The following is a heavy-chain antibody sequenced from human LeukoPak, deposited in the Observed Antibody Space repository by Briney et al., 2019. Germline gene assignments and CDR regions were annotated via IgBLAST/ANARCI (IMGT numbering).Heavy chain of an antibody. J-gene: IGHJ4*02. V-gene: IGHV3-48*01. CDR1: GSTFSSHT. D-gene: IGHD5-12*01. CDR2: ISNTGSVI. CDR3: AKGLVAAPLVYFDY. Sequence: GGSLRLSCAASGSTFSSHTMNWVRQAPGKGLEWISYISNTGSVIYYADSVKGRFTISRDNPKNTLYLQMNSLRAEDTAVYYCAKGLVAAPLVYFDYWGQGTLVTVSS.